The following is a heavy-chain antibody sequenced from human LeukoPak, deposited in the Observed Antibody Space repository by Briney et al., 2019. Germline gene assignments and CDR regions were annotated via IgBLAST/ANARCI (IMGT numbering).Heavy chain of an antibody. D-gene: IGHD6-19*01. CDR3: ASIAVRNNYFEY. CDR1: GGFISTYY. CDR2: MRYSGST. Sequence: PSETLSLTCTVSGGFISTYYWSWIRQPPGKGLEWIGYMRYSGSTNYNPSFKSRATASVDMSKNQLSLKLSSVTAADTAVYYCASIAVRNNYFEYWGQGTLVTVSS. J-gene: IGHJ4*02. V-gene: IGHV4-59*01.